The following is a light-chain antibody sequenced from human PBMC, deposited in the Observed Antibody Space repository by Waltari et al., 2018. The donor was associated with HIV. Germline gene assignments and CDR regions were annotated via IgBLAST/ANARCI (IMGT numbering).Light chain of an antibody. CDR1: SSNIGSNT. Sequence: QSVLTQPPSASGTPGQRVTISCSGSSSNIGSNTVSWYQQVQGTAPKVFIYSNDDRPSVVPDRFSGSKSGTSASLAISGLQSEDEADYYCATWDDSLNGWVFGGGTKVTVL. CDR3: ATWDDSLNGWV. J-gene: IGLJ3*02. V-gene: IGLV1-44*01. CDR2: SND.